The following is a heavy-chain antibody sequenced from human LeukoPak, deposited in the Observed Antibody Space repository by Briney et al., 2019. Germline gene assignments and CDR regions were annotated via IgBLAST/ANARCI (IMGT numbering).Heavy chain of an antibody. CDR1: GFTFGTYW. CDR2: ISSSSSTI. Sequence: QPGGSLRLSCAASGFTFGTYWMSWVRQAPGKGLEWVSYISSSSSTIYYADSVKGRFTISRDNAKNSLYLQMNSLRDEDTAVYYCARRYCSGTSCYTDYWGQGTLVTVSS. D-gene: IGHD2-2*02. V-gene: IGHV3-48*02. CDR3: ARRYCSGTSCYTDY. J-gene: IGHJ4*02.